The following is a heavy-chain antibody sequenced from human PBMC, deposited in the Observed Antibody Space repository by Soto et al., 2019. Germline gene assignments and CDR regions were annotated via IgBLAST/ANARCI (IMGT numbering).Heavy chain of an antibody. CDR1: GFTFSSYG. CDR3: AKSPRYQLLSHFDY. Sequence: GGSLRLSCAASGFTFSSYGMHWVRQAPGKGLEWVAVISYDGSNKYYADSVKGRFTISRDNSKNTLYLQMSSLRAEDTAVYYCAKSPRYQLLSHFDYWGQGTLVTVSS. CDR2: ISYDGSNK. V-gene: IGHV3-30*18. D-gene: IGHD2-2*01. J-gene: IGHJ4*02.